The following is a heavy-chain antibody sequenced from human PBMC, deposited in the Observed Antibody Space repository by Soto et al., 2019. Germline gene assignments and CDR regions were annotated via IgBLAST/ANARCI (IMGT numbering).Heavy chain of an antibody. J-gene: IGHJ4*02. V-gene: IGHV1-69*12. D-gene: IGHD1-26*01. Sequence: QVQLVQSGAEVKKPGSSVNVSCKASGGTFSNYAISWLRQAPGQGPEWMGGIIPTFGTTDYAQRFRGRVTISADESTNTAYMELRSLISEDTAIYYCARDSGRLLSPTLIVEQGGQGTPVTVSS. CDR1: GGTFSNYA. CDR3: ARDSGRLLSPTLIVEQ. CDR2: IIPTFGTT.